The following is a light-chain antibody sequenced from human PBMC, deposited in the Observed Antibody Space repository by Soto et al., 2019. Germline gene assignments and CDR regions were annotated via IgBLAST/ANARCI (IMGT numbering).Light chain of an antibody. J-gene: IGKJ1*01. CDR1: QSVSSSS. CDR3: QQYCGSSGWT. Sequence: EIVLTQSPGTLSLSPGERATLSCRASQSVSSSSLAWYQQEPGQAPRLLISGASSRATGIPDRFSGSGSGTDFTLNISRLEPEDFAVYYCQQYCGSSGWTFGPGTKGESK. CDR2: GAS. V-gene: IGKV3-20*01.